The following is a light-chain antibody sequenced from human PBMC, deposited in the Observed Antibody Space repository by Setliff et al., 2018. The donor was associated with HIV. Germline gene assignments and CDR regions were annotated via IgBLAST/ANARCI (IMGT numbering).Light chain of an antibody. CDR3: CSYAGSSSYV. Sequence: QSALTQPASVSGSLGQSITISCTRTSTDISNYNSVSWYQQHPGKAPKLIIYEVSDRPSGVSDRFSGSKSANAASLTISGLQGEDEADYYCCSYAGSSSYVFGTGTKVTVL. V-gene: IGLV2-23*02. CDR2: EVS. J-gene: IGLJ1*01. CDR1: STDISNYNS.